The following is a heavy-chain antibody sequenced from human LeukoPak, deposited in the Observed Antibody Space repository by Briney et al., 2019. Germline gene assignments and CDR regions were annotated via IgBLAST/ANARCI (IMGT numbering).Heavy chain of an antibody. CDR3: ARDLEGGLGYYFDY. Sequence: TLSLTCTVSGGSISNGGSISSGAYYWSWIRQPAGKGLEWLGRISSSGNTKYNPSLKSRVTISIDTSKNQFSLKLSSVTAADTAVYYCARDLEGGLGYYFDYWGQGTLVTVSS. J-gene: IGHJ4*02. V-gene: IGHV4-61*02. CDR2: ISSSGNT. D-gene: IGHD3-16*01. CDR1: GGSISNGGSISSGAYY.